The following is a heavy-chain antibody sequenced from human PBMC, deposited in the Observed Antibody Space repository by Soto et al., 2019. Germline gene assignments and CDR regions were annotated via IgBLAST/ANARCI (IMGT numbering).Heavy chain of an antibody. V-gene: IGHV3-30-3*01. CDR2: ISYDGSHK. CDR3: ARGEEEGADYFDY. Sequence: QVQLVESGGGVVQPGRSLRLSCAASGFTFSSYAMHWFRQAPGKGLEWVAVISYDGSHKYYADSVKGRFTISRDHYGNTVDLQMTSLRAEDTSVYYCARGEEEGADYFDYWGQGTLVTVSS. CDR1: GFTFSSYA. J-gene: IGHJ4*02.